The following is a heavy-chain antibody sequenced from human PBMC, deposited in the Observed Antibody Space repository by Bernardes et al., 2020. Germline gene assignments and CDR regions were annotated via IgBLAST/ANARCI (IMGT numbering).Heavy chain of an antibody. CDR2: LNDSGQT. V-gene: IGHV4-34*01. D-gene: IGHD2-2*02. CDR3: ARGPPVVPAAIRRGWFDP. CDR1: GGSFSGYY. J-gene: IGHJ5*02. Sequence: LSLTCAVYGGSFSGYYWSWIRQPPGKGLEWIGELNDSGQTNYNPSLKSRVSISVDTSKNQFSLKLSSVTAADTAVYYCARGPPVVPAAIRRGWFDPWGQGTLVTVSS.